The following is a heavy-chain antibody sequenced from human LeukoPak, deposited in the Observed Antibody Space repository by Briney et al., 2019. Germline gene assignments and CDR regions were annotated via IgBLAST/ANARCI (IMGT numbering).Heavy chain of an antibody. J-gene: IGHJ5*02. D-gene: IGHD1-26*01. CDR3: ARRGEWEQFRWFGP. V-gene: IGHV4-59*08. CDR2: ISYSGTT. CDR1: GASISSYS. Sequence: NPSETLSLTCTVSGASISSYSWSWIRQPPGKGLEWVAWISYSGTTNYNPSLNSRVSISVDTSKNQFSLRLTSVTAADTAVYYCARRGEWEQFRWFGPWGQGTLVTVSS.